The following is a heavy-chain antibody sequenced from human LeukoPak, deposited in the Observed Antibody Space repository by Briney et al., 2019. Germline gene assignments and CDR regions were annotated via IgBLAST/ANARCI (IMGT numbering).Heavy chain of an antibody. J-gene: IGHJ2*01. D-gene: IGHD3-22*01. Sequence: GESLKISCKGSGYSFTSYWIGWVRQMPGKGLEWMGIIYPDDSDTRYSPSFQGQVTISADKSISTAYLQWSSLKASDTAMYYCARQGGDYYDSSGYPYWYFDLWGRGTLVTVSS. CDR3: ARQGGDYYDSSGYPYWYFDL. V-gene: IGHV5-51*01. CDR1: GYSFTSYW. CDR2: IYPDDSDT.